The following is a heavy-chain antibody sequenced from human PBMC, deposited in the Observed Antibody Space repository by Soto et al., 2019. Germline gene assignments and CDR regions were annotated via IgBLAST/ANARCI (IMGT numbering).Heavy chain of an antibody. V-gene: IGHV3-23*01. D-gene: IGHD7-27*01. CDR3: AKRPLNWGRWYFDP. CDR2: ISDSGSFT. CDR1: GITFSNYA. Sequence: EVQLLESGGGLVQPGGSLRLSCAASGITFSNYAMTWVRQAPGKGLEWVSVISDSGSFTFYADSVKGRFTISRDNSGGTLYLQMNSLRAEATAIYYCAKRPLNWGRWYFDPWSRCTLVTVSS. J-gene: IGHJ2*01.